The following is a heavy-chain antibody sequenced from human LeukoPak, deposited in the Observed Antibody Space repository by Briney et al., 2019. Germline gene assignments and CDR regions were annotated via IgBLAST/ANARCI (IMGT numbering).Heavy chain of an antibody. Sequence: SETLSLTCTVSGGSISSYYWSWIRQPAGKGLEWIGRIYTSGSTNYNPSLKSRVTMSVDTSKNQFSLKLSSVTAADTAVYYCARDGYYDFWSGYPTNDAFDIWGQGTMVTVSS. V-gene: IGHV4-4*07. CDR3: ARDGYYDFWSGYPTNDAFDI. CDR2: IYTSGST. J-gene: IGHJ3*02. CDR1: GGSISSYY. D-gene: IGHD3-3*01.